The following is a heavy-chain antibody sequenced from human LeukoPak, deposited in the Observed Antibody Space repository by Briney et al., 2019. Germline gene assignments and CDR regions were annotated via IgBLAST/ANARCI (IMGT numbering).Heavy chain of an antibody. Sequence: GGSLRLSCAASGFTFSSYLMHWVRQAPGKGLEWVSSISDSGSNTYYADSVTGRFTISRDNSKNTVYLQLNSLRAEDTATYYCANSYSSSSAFYFDYWGQGTLVTVSS. CDR3: ANSYSSSSAFYFDY. D-gene: IGHD6-6*01. CDR2: ISDSGSNT. J-gene: IGHJ4*02. V-gene: IGHV3-23*01. CDR1: GFTFSSYL.